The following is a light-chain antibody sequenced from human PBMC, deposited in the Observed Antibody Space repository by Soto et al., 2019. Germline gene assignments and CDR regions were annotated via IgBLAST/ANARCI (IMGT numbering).Light chain of an antibody. J-gene: IGKJ1*01. V-gene: IGKV1-5*01. CDR1: QIISSW. Sequence: DIQMTQSPSTLSASVGDRVTITCRASQIISSWLAWYQQKPGKAPKLLIYDVSTLGTGVPSRFSGSGSGTDFTLTISSLQPDDSATYYCQQYNTFWTFGHGTKVEIK. CDR2: DVS. CDR3: QQYNTFWT.